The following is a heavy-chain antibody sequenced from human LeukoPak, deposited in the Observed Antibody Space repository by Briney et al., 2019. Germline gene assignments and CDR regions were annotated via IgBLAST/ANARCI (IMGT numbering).Heavy chain of an antibody. V-gene: IGHV3-21*01. Sequence: GGSLRLSCAASGFTFSSYSMSWVRQVPGKGLEWVSSISTSSSYIYYADSLKGRFTISRDNAKNSLYLQMNSLRAEDTAVYYCARDRYYLAPSYDYCGMDVWGQGTTVTVSS. CDR1: GFTFSSYS. CDR2: ISTSSSYI. J-gene: IGHJ6*02. CDR3: ARDRYYLAPSYDYCGMDV. D-gene: IGHD3-9*01.